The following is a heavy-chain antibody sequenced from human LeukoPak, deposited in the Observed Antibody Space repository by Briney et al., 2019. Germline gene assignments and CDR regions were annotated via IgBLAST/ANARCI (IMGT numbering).Heavy chain of an antibody. CDR3: AKAWSGWYLCLDY. J-gene: IGHJ4*02. V-gene: IGHV3-23*01. D-gene: IGHD6-19*01. Sequence: GGTLRLSCAASGFTFSSYGMSWVRQAPGKGLEWVSAISGSGGSTYYADSVKGRFTISRDNSKNTLYLQMNSLRAEDTAVYYCAKAWSGWYLCLDYWGQGTLVTVSS. CDR2: ISGSGGST. CDR1: GFTFSSYG.